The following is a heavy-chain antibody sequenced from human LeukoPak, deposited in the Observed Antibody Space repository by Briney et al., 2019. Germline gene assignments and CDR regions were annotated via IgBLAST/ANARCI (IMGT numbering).Heavy chain of an antibody. D-gene: IGHD3-10*02. J-gene: IGHJ6*04. V-gene: IGHV3-48*04. Sequence: GGSLRLSCVASGFTFSIHSMNWVRQAPGKGLEWVSYISSNSNTMYYADSVKGRFTISRDNAKNSLYLQMNSLRAEDTAVYYCAELGITMIGGVWGKGTTVTISS. CDR2: ISSNSNTM. CDR3: AELGITMIGGV. CDR1: GFTFSIHS.